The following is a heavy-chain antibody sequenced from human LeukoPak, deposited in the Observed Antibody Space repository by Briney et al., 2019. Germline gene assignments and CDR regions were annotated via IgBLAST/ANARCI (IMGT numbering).Heavy chain of an antibody. CDR2: ISAYNGNT. V-gene: IGHV1-18*01. J-gene: IGHJ4*02. CDR3: ARSLKGIAARRMVPSDY. Sequence: GASVKVSCKASGYTFTSYGISWVRQAPGQGLEWMGWISAYNGNTNYAQKLQGRVTMTTDTSTSTAYMELRSLRSDDTAVYYCARSLKGIAARRMVPSDYWGQGTLVTVSS. CDR1: GYTFTSYG. D-gene: IGHD6-6*01.